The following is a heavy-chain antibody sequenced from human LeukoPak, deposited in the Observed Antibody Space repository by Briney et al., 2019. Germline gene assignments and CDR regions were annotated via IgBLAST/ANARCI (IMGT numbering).Heavy chain of an antibody. CDR2: VNAGNGKT. Sequence: ASVKVSCKASGYTFSLYALHWVRQAPRQRLEWMGWVNAGNGKTKYSQKFQGRATITRDTSASAAYMELNSLRSEDTAVYYCARSSYDFLTGSPLLNSFDYWGQGTPVTVSS. J-gene: IGHJ4*02. D-gene: IGHD3-9*01. CDR1: GYTFSLYA. V-gene: IGHV1-3*01. CDR3: ARSSYDFLTGSPLLNSFDY.